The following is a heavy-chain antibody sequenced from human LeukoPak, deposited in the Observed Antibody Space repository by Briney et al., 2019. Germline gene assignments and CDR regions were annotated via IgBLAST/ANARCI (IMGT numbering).Heavy chain of an antibody. V-gene: IGHV1-24*01. CDR1: GDSLTDLN. J-gene: IGHJ4*02. D-gene: IGHD3-3*01. CDR3: ATRGGDFWSGFEN. Sequence: GASVKVSCKVSGDSLTDLNIQWVRQAPGKGLECLGGFDPEQAKTIYAQNFQGRATMTEDASTDTAYMELNSLKSEDTAVYYCATRGGDFWSGFENWGQGTLVTVSS. CDR2: FDPEQAKT.